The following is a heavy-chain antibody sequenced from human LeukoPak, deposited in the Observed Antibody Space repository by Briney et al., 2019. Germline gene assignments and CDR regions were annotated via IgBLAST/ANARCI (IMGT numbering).Heavy chain of an antibody. CDR1: GGSISSYY. CDR3: ARDRSGSYYPDAFDI. D-gene: IGHD1-26*01. Sequence: SETLSLTCTVSGGSISSYYWSWIRQPAGRGLERIGRIYTSGSTNYNPSLKSRVTMSVDTSKNQFSLKLSSVTAADTAVYYCARDRSGSYYPDAFDIWGQGTMVTVSS. CDR2: IYTSGST. J-gene: IGHJ3*02. V-gene: IGHV4-4*07.